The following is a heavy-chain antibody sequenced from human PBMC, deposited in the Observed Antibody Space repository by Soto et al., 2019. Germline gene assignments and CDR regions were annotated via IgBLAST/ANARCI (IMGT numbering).Heavy chain of an antibody. V-gene: IGHV1-69*04. Sequence: QVQLVQSGAEVKRPGSSVKVSCKASGDTFNFYPINWVRQAPGQGLEWMGRVNPILSMSNYAQRFQGRVTMTADKSTSTAYMELSGLRSEDTAIYYCATSYGSGYRAFDFWGQGALVTVSS. CDR1: GDTFNFYP. CDR3: ATSYGSGYRAFDF. CDR2: VNPILSMS. J-gene: IGHJ4*02. D-gene: IGHD3-10*01.